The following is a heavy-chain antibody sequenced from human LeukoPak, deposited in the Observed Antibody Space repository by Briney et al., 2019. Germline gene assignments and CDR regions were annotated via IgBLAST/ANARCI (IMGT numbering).Heavy chain of an antibody. J-gene: IGHJ3*02. CDR3: ARLPGFRDAFDI. Sequence: SETLSLTCTVSGGSISSYYWSWIRRPPGKGLEWIGYIYYSGSTNYNPSLKSRVTISVDTPKNQFSLKVSSVTAADTAVYYCARLPGFRDAFDIWGQGTMVTVSS. CDR2: IYYSGST. CDR1: GGSISSYY. V-gene: IGHV4-59*08.